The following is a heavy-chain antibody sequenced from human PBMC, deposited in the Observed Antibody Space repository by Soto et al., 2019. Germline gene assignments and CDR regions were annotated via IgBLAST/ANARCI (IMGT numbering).Heavy chain of an antibody. V-gene: IGHV3-30-3*01. CDR2: ISYDGSNK. J-gene: IGHJ3*02. CDR1: GFTFSSYA. Sequence: PGGSLRLCCAASGFTFSSYAMHWVRQAPGKGLEWVAVISYDGSNKYYADSVTGRFTISRDNSKNTLYLQMNSRRAEDTAVYYCARASSSYDAFDIWGQGTMVTVSS. D-gene: IGHD6-6*01. CDR3: ARASSSYDAFDI.